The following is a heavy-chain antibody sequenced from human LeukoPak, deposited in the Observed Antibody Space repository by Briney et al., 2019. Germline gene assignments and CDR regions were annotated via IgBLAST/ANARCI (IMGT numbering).Heavy chain of an antibody. CDR2: VKSKNDGGTI. J-gene: IGHJ4*02. CDR1: GLTFNEIW. V-gene: IGHV3-15*01. Sequence: TGGSLRLSCAASGLTFNEIWMTWVRQAPGKGLEWVGHVKSKNDGGTIDYAAAVKDRFIISRDDSKNMLYLQMNSLKTEDTAMYYCTTPDSRGSGSKWSLNHWGQGTPVTVSS. D-gene: IGHD3-22*01. CDR3: TTPDSRGSGSKWSLNH.